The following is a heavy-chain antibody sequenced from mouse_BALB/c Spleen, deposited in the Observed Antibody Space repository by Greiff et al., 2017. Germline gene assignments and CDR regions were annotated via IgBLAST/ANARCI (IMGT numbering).Heavy chain of an antibody. D-gene: IGHD2-3*01. CDR2: ISYSGST. V-gene: IGHV3-8*02. Sequence: EVKLMESGPSLVKPSQTLSLTCSVTGDSITSGYWNWIRKFPGNKLECMGYISYSGSTYYNPSLKSRISITRDTSKNQYYLQLNSVTTEDTATYYCARWGWLLLDWYFDVWGAGTTVTVSS. J-gene: IGHJ1*01. CDR1: GDSITSGY. CDR3: ARWGWLLLDWYFDV.